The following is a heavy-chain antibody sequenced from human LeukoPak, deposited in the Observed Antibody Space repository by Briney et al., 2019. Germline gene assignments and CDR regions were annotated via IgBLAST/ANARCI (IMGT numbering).Heavy chain of an antibody. Sequence: PGGSLRLSCGALGFTFTVFHMNGFRQAPGKGLEWISSITSSGTYITYADSIQGRFTISRDNAKNSLYLQMNSLRVDDPALYYVARASGGWPLDYWGHGTLVTVSS. V-gene: IGHV3-21*01. CDR1: GFTFTVFH. J-gene: IGHJ4*01. D-gene: IGHD1-26*01. CDR3: ARASGGWPLDY. CDR2: ITSSGTYI.